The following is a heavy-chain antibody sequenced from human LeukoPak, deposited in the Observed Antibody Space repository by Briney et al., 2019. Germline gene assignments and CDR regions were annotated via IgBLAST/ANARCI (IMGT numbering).Heavy chain of an antibody. CDR1: GGSISSSNW. D-gene: IGHD5-12*01. J-gene: IGHJ5*02. Sequence: SETLSLTCAVSGGSISSSNWWSWVRPPPGKGLEWIGEIYHSGSTNYNPSLKSRVTISVDKSKNQFSLKLSSVTAADTAVYYCARLSEWLRVDWFDPWGQGTLVTVSS. CDR3: ARLSEWLRVDWFDP. V-gene: IGHV4-4*02. CDR2: IYHSGST.